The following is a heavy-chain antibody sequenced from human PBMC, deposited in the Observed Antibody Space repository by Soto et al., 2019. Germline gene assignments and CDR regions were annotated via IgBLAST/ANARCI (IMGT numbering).Heavy chain of an antibody. J-gene: IGHJ4*02. V-gene: IGHV3-23*01. D-gene: IGHD3-22*01. CDR2: ISGSGGST. Sequence: PGGSLRLSCAASGFTFSSYAMSWVRQAPGKGLEWVSAISGSGGSTYYADSVKGRFTISRDNSKNTLYLQMNSLRAEDTAVYYCAKDQGYYDSSGVFDYWGQGTLVTVSS. CDR1: GFTFSSYA. CDR3: AKDQGYYDSSGVFDY.